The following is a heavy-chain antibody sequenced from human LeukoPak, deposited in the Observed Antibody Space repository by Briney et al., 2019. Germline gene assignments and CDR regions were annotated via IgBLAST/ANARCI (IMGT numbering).Heavy chain of an antibody. J-gene: IGHJ6*03. CDR3: AKEGIVVVPAAVHPHYYYYMDV. Sequence: EGSLRLSCAASGFTFSSYGMHWVRQAPGKGLEWVAVIWYDGSNKYYADSVKGRFTISRDNSKNTLYLQMNSLRDEDTAVYYCAKEGIVVVPAAVHPHYYYYMDVWGKGTTVTVSS. CDR2: IWYDGSNK. V-gene: IGHV3-33*06. CDR1: GFTFSSYG. D-gene: IGHD2-2*02.